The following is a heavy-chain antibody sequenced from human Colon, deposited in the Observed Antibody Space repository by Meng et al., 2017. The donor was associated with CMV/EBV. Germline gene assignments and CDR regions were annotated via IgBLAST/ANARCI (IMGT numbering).Heavy chain of an antibody. CDR2: ISSSSTI. V-gene: IGHV3-69-1*02. D-gene: IGHD3-10*01. J-gene: IGHJ5*01. Sequence: GGSLRLSCAASGFTFSDYYMNWVRQAPGKGLEWVSSISSSSTIYYADSVKGRFTISRDNAKNSLYLQMNSLRAEDTAVYYCARGQLWLDSWGQGTLVTVSS. CDR1: GFTFSDYY. CDR3: ARGQLWLDS.